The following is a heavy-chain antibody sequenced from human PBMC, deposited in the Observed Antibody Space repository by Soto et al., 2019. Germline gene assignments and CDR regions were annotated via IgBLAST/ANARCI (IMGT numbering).Heavy chain of an antibody. CDR2: IYWDDDK. CDR1: GFSLTTRGVG. CDR3: AHIPNYYQYDWFDP. Sequence: QITLKESGPTLVKPTQTLTLTCTFSGFSLTTRGVGVGWIRQPPGKALECLALIYWDDDKRYSPSLQSRLSITKDTTKNQVDLTMTNVHPVDTATYYCAHIPNYYQYDWFDPWGQGTLVSVSS. V-gene: IGHV2-5*02. D-gene: IGHD3-16*01. J-gene: IGHJ5*02.